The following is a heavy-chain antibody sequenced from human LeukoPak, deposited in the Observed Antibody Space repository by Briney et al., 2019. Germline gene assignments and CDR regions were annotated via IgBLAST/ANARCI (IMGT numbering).Heavy chain of an antibody. CDR2: IIPILGIA. CDR3: AREAIFGDPMGYYYYMDV. Sequence: SVKVSCKASGGTFSSYAISWVRQAPGQGLEWMGRIIPILGIANYAQKFQGRVTITADKSTSTAYMELSSLRSEDTAVYYCAREAIFGDPMGYYYYMDVWGKGTTVTVSS. D-gene: IGHD3-3*01. V-gene: IGHV1-69*04. J-gene: IGHJ6*03. CDR1: GGTFSSYA.